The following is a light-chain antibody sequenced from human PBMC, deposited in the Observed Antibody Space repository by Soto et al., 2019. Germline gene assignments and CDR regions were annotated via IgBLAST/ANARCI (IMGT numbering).Light chain of an antibody. J-gene: IGKJ1*01. CDR1: QGIRNS. CDR3: QKYNSGPPWT. Sequence: DIQMTQSPSSLSASVGDGVSITCRASQGIRNSLAWYQQKPGKVPKLLIYAASTLESGVSSRFSGSGYGTDLTLTISGLQPEDVATYFCQKYNSGPPWTFGPGTKVELK. CDR2: AAS. V-gene: IGKV1-27*01.